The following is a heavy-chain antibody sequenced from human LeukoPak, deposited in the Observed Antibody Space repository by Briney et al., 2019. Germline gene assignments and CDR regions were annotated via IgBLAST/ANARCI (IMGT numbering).Heavy chain of an antibody. CDR1: GFRVSSYA. CDR3: VKGGQNYDFWRFDY. V-gene: IGHV3-23*01. CDR2: ISGSGGST. J-gene: IGHJ4*02. Sequence: PAGGSLRLSCGASGFRVSSYAVSSVRHAPGKGLEWVSSISGSGGSTYYTASVKGRFAISRDNSKSTLYLQMNSLGTDDTALYYCVKGGQNYDFWRFDYWGQGTLVTASS. D-gene: IGHD3-3*01.